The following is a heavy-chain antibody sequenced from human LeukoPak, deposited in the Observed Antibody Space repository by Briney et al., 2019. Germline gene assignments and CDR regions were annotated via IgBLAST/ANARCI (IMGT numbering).Heavy chain of an antibody. V-gene: IGHV3-21*01. Sequence: SGGSLRLSCAASGFTFSSYSMNWVRQAPGKGLEWVSSISSSSSYIYYADSVKGRFTISRDNAKNSLYLQMNSLRAKDTAVYYCAREIVGATRNWGQGTLVTVSS. J-gene: IGHJ4*02. CDR2: ISSSSSYI. CDR1: GFTFSSYS. D-gene: IGHD1-26*01. CDR3: AREIVGATRN.